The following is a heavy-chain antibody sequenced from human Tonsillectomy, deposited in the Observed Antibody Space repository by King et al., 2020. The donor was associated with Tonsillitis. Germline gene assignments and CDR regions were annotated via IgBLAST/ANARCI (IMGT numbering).Heavy chain of an antibody. D-gene: IGHD2-8*02. V-gene: IGHV3-53*01. CDR1: GFTVSSNY. CDR2: VYSDGST. J-gene: IGHJ4*02. CDR3: ARXKXGRLSYFDY. Sequence: VQLVESGGGLIQPGGSLRLSCAASGFTVSSNYMRWVRQAPGKGLEWVSVVYSDGSTYYGDAVKGRFXIATDNSKNTLFLQMNSLRAEDAAVHYCARXKXGRLSYFDYWGQXTXVTFSS.